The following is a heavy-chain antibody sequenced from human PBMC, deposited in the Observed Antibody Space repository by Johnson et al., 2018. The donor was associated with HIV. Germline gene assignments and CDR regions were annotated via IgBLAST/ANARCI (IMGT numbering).Heavy chain of an antibody. D-gene: IGHD2-15*01. CDR1: GFTVSSNY. CDR2: IYSGGST. V-gene: IGHV3-66*01. CDR3: ARDRAIGGWSIDI. J-gene: IGHJ3*02. Sequence: VQLVESGGGVVQPGRSLRLSCAASGFTVSSNYMSWVRQAPGKGLEWVSVIYSGGSTYYADSVKGRFTISRDNSKNTLYLQMNSLRAEDTALYYCARDRAIGGWSIDIWGQGTMVTVSS.